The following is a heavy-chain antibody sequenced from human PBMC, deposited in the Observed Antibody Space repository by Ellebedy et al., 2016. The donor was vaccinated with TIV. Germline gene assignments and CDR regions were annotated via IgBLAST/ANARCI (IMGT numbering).Heavy chain of an antibody. CDR2: IFPRDSET. CDR3: AAKNVHNSGLLGDAFDV. J-gene: IGHJ3*01. Sequence: GESLKISCKGSGYRFSDYWIGWVRQLPGKGLEWMGKIFPRDSETIYSSSFQGQVTISADQSVTTAHLQWNSLRASDTAMYYCAAKNVHNSGLLGDAFDVWGQGTFVTVSS. CDR1: GYRFSDYW. D-gene: IGHD6-19*01. V-gene: IGHV5-51*01.